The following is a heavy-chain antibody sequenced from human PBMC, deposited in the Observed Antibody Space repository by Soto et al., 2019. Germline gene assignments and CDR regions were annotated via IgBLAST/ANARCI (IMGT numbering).Heavy chain of an antibody. CDR1: GYTFTSYG. J-gene: IGHJ6*02. Sequence: ASVKVSCKASGYTFTSYGISWVRQAPGQGLEWMGWISAYNGNTNYAQKLQGRVTMTTDTSTSTAYMELRSLRSDDTAVHYCARDPKYCGGDCYTDYYYYYGMDVWGQGTTVTVSS. D-gene: IGHD2-21*02. V-gene: IGHV1-18*04. CDR3: ARDPKYCGGDCYTDYYYYYGMDV. CDR2: ISAYNGNT.